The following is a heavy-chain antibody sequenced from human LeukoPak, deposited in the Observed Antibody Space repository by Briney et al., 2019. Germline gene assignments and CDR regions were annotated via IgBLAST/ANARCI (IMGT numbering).Heavy chain of an antibody. J-gene: IGHJ6*03. V-gene: IGHV4-4*09. Sequence: SETLSLTCTVSGGSISLYYWNWIRQPPGKGLEWIGYVYTSGSTKYNPSLKSRVTISVDTSKNQLSLKLSSVTAADTAVYYCAGPDIATRPRKYYYYYMDVWGKGTTVTVSS. CDR2: VYTSGST. CDR1: GGSISLYY. CDR3: AGPDIATRPRKYYYYYMDV. D-gene: IGHD2-15*01.